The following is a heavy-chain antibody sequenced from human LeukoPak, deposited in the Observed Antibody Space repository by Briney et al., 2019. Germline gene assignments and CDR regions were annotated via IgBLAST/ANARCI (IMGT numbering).Heavy chain of an antibody. CDR3: AKDHSYRFGDHFDY. Sequence: GGSLRLSCAASGFTFSSYSMNWVRQAPGKGLEWISYISSSSSTIYYADSVKGRFTISRDNSKNTLYLQMNSLRAEDTAVYYCAKDHSYRFGDHFDYWGQGTLVTVSS. V-gene: IGHV3-48*01. D-gene: IGHD3-10*01. J-gene: IGHJ4*02. CDR2: ISSSSSTI. CDR1: GFTFSSYS.